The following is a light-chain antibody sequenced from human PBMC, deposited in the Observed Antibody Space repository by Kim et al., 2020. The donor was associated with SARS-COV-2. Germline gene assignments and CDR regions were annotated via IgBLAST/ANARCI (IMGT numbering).Light chain of an antibody. Sequence: ASVRDRVTITCRASQGISNYLAWYQQKPGKVPKLLIYAASTLQSGGPSRFSGSGSGTDFTLTISSLQPEDVATYYCQKYNSAPSTFGGGTKVDIK. CDR2: AAS. CDR1: QGISNY. CDR3: QKYNSAPST. V-gene: IGKV1-27*01. J-gene: IGKJ4*01.